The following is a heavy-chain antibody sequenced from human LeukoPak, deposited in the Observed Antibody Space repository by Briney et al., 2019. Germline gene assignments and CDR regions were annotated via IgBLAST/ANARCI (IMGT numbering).Heavy chain of an antibody. Sequence: MTSETLSLTCTVSGGSISSSSYYWGWIRQPPGKGLGWIGSIYYSGSTYYNPSLKSRVTISVDTSKNQFSLKPSSVTAADTAVYYCAREGGYRWGLGTMVTISS. J-gene: IGHJ3*01. V-gene: IGHV4-39*01. D-gene: IGHD1-1*01. CDR3: AREGGYR. CDR1: GGSISSSSYY. CDR2: IYYSGST.